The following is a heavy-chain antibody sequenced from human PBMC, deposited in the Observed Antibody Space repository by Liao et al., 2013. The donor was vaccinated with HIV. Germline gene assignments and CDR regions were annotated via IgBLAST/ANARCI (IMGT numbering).Heavy chain of an antibody. D-gene: IGHD6-13*01. CDR3: ARDGQQQLGGAYNWFDP. Sequence: QVQLQESGPGLVKPSQTLSLTCTVSGGSIRSGSYYWSWIRQPAGKGLEWIGRIYTSGSTNYNPSLKSRVTISVDTSKNQFSLKLSSVTAADTAVYYCARDGQQQLGGAYNWFDPWGQGTLVTVSS. CDR1: GGSIRSGSYY. J-gene: IGHJ5*02. CDR2: IYTSGST. V-gene: IGHV4-61*02.